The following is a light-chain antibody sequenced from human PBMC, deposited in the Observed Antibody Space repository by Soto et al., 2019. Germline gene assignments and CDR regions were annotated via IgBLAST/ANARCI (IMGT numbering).Light chain of an antibody. CDR1: QSVSSN. Sequence: EIVMTQSPATLSVSPGERATLSCRASQSVSSNLAWYQQKPGQAPSLLIYGASTRATGTPARFSGSGSGTEFTLTISSLQSEDFAVYYCQQYGRSPWTFGQGTKVDIK. CDR2: GAS. CDR3: QQYGRSPWT. J-gene: IGKJ1*01. V-gene: IGKV3-15*01.